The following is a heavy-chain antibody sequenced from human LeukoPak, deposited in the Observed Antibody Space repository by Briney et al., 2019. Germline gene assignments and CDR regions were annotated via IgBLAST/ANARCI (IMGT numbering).Heavy chain of an antibody. V-gene: IGHV3-23*01. J-gene: IGHJ6*02. CDR1: GFTSSSYA. Sequence: GGSLRLSCAASGFTSSSYAFSWVRRAPGMGLEWVSAISGSGGSTYYADSVKGRFTISRDNSKNTLYLQMNSLRAEDTAVYYCAKDRYYYDSSGYYYDYYYGMDVWGQGTTVTVSS. D-gene: IGHD3-22*01. CDR3: AKDRYYYDSSGYYYDYYYGMDV. CDR2: ISGSGGST.